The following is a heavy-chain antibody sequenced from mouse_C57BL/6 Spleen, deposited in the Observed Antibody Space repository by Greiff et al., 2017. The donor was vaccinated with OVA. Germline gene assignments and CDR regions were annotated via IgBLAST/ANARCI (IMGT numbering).Heavy chain of an antibody. D-gene: IGHD2-5*01. CDR1: GYAFTNYL. J-gene: IGHJ2*01. CDR2: INPGSGGT. V-gene: IGHV1-54*01. Sequence: QVQLKQSGAELVRPGTSVKVSCKASGYAFTNYLIEWVKQRPGQGLEWIGVINPGSGGTNYNEKFKGKATLTADKSSSTAYMQLSSLTSEDSAVYFCARGDYSNYYLDYWGQGTTLTVSS. CDR3: ARGDYSNYYLDY.